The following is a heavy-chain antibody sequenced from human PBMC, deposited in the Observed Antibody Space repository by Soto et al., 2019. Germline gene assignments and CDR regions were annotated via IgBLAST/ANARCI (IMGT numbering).Heavy chain of an antibody. Sequence: PSETLSLTCTVSGGSVTNSSYYWGWIRQSPGKGLEWIGSVYYRGRSYSKSSVKSRVTISVDTSKNRFSLSLNSVTASDTDVYLCVSQRTTVPTQAYFDYWGTGALVTVSS. CDR3: VSQRTTVPTQAYFDY. V-gene: IGHV4-39*01. CDR1: GGSVTNSSYY. CDR2: VYYRGRS. D-gene: IGHD4-17*01. J-gene: IGHJ4*02.